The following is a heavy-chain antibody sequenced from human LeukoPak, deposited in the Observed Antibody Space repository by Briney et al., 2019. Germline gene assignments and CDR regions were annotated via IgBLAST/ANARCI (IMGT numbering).Heavy chain of an antibody. CDR3: ARERGPIDY. CDR1: GGSISSDY. Sequence: SDTLSLTCTVSGGSISSDYWSWIRQPPGKGLEWIGYIYYSGSTNYNPSLRGRVTISVDTSKNQFSLKLSSVTAADTAVYYCARERGPIDYWGQGTLATVSS. CDR2: IYYSGST. J-gene: IGHJ4*02. V-gene: IGHV4-59*01. D-gene: IGHD3/OR15-3a*01.